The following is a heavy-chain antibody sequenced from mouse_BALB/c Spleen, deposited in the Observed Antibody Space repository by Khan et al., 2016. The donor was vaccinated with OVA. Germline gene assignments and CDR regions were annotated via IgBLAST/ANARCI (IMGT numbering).Heavy chain of an antibody. CDR3: ASCLYGISYDYYAMVD. CDR1: GFTFSTYG. D-gene: IGHD1-1*01. V-gene: IGHV5-6*01. J-gene: IGHJ4*01. CDR2: ISTSGSYT. Sequence: EVELVESGGDLVKPGGSLKLSCAASGFTFSTYGMSWVRQTPDKRLEWVAIISTSGSYTYYPESVKGRFTISRDTAKNTLYLQMSSRKSVCTSMYYCASCLYGISYDYYAMVDWGQGTSVTVSS.